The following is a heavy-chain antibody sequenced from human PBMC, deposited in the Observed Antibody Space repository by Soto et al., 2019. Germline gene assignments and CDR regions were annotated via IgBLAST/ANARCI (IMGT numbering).Heavy chain of an antibody. CDR2: IDNSGST. J-gene: IGHJ4*02. Sequence: ETLSLTCTVSGGSISNYFCNWIRQPAGKGLGGIGRIDNSGSTNYNPSLKSRITMSADTSRNPFSLKLTAVTAADTAVYYCARGGQDFWSGPFDYWGQGALVTVSS. CDR3: ARGGQDFWSGPFDY. D-gene: IGHD3-3*01. V-gene: IGHV4-4*07. CDR1: GGSISNYF.